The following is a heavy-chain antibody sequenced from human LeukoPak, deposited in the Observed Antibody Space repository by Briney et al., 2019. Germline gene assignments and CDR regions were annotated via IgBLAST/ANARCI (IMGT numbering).Heavy chain of an antibody. Sequence: SETLSLTCTVSGGSISSSSYYWGWIRQPPGKGREWIGSIYYSGSTYYNPSLKSRVTISVDTSKNQFSLKLSSVTAADTAVYYCARHQLLGDYSDYWGQGTLVTVSS. D-gene: IGHD1-7*01. V-gene: IGHV4-39*01. CDR1: GGSISSSSYY. CDR3: ARHQLLGDYSDY. J-gene: IGHJ4*02. CDR2: IYYSGST.